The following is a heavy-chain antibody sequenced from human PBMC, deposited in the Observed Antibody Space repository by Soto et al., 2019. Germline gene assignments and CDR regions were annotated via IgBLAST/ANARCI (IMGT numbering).Heavy chain of an antibody. CDR3: AKGCNGNYDPGYYYCMDV. Sequence: EVQLLESGGGLVQPGGSLRLSCAASGFTFSSYAMSWVRHAPGNGLEWVSAISGRGGSTYYEDSVKGRFTISRDNSKTTMYLQMNSLRAEDTTVYYCAKGCNGNYDPGYYYCMDVWGQGTTVTVSS. D-gene: IGHD1-7*01. CDR1: GFTFSSYA. J-gene: IGHJ6*02. CDR2: ISGRGGST. V-gene: IGHV3-23*01.